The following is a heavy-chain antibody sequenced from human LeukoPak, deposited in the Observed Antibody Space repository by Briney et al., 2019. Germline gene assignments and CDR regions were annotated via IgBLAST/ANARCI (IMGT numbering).Heavy chain of an antibody. J-gene: IGHJ5*02. CDR2: IYHSGST. CDR1: GYSITRGSY. CDR3: ARGRITMVRGAPLWFDP. V-gene: IGHV4-38-2*02. Sequence: SETLSLTCTVSGYSITRGSYWGWIRQPPGKGLEWIANIYHSGSTYYNPSLKSRVTISVDTSKNQFSLKLSSVTAADTAIYCCARGRITMVRGAPLWFDPWGQGTLVTVSS. D-gene: IGHD3-10*01.